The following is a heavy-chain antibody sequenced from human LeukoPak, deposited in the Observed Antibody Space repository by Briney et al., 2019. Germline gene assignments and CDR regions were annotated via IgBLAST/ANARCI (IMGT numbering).Heavy chain of an antibody. CDR2: FDPEDGET. D-gene: IGHD2-21*02. Sequence: ASVKVSCKVSGYTLTELSMHWVRQAPGKGLEWMGGFDPEDGETIYAQKFQGRVTMTRDTSISTAYMELSRLRSDDTAVYYCAREPPYCGGDCYLDYWGQGTLVTVSS. CDR1: GYTLTELS. V-gene: IGHV1-24*01. J-gene: IGHJ4*02. CDR3: AREPPYCGGDCYLDY.